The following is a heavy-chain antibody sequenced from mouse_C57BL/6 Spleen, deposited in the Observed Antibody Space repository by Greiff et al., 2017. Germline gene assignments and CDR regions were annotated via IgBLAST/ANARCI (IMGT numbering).Heavy chain of an antibody. Sequence: QVQLQQSGPELVRPGASVKISCKAPGYTFTSYWMQWVRQRPGQGLEWIGEIFPGSGSTYYNEKFKGKATLTVDTSSSTAYMQLSSLTSEDSAVYFCEESGDAMDYWGQGTSGTVSS. CDR3: EESGDAMDY. D-gene: IGHD1-3*01. CDR2: IFPGSGST. CDR1: GYTFTSYW. V-gene: IGHV1-56*01. J-gene: IGHJ4*01.